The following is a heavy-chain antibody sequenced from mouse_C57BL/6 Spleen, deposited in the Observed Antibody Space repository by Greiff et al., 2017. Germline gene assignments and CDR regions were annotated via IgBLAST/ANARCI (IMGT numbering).Heavy chain of an antibody. V-gene: IGHV7-3*01. Sequence: DVQLVESGGGLVQPGGSLSLSCAASGFTFTDYYMSWVRQPPGKALEWLGFIRNKANGYTTEYSASVKGRFTISRDNSQSILYLQMNALRAEDSATYYCARYGYDEGYYFDYWGQGTTLTVSS. CDR1: GFTFTDYY. CDR2: IRNKANGYTT. CDR3: ARYGYDEGYYFDY. J-gene: IGHJ2*01. D-gene: IGHD2-2*01.